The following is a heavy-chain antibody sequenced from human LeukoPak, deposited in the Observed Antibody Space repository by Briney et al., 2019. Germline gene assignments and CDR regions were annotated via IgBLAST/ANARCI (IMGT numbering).Heavy chain of an antibody. D-gene: IGHD2-15*01. CDR1: GFTFSSYG. J-gene: IGHJ6*02. Sequence: GGSLRLSCAASGFTFSSYGMHWVRQAPGKGLEWVAVISYDGSNKYYADSAKGRFTISRDNSKNTLYLQMNSLRAEDTAVYYCAKDHGDIVVVVAATPGCYGMDVWGQGTTVTVSS. CDR3: AKDHGDIVVVVAATPGCYGMDV. CDR2: ISYDGSNK. V-gene: IGHV3-30*18.